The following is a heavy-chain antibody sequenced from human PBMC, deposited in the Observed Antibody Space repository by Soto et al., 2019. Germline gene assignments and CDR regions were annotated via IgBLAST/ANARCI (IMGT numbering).Heavy chain of an antibody. D-gene: IGHD6-19*01. Sequence: EVQLLESGGGLVQPGGSLRLSCAASGFTISNYAMGWVRQAPGKGLEWVSSLSGSGDNTYYADSVKGRVTISRDNSRDNSKNTLYLRMNSMRAEDTAVYYCTRSRGWYTFDYWGQGTLVTVSS. CDR2: LSGSGDNT. V-gene: IGHV3-23*01. J-gene: IGHJ4*02. CDR1: GFTISNYA. CDR3: TRSRGWYTFDY.